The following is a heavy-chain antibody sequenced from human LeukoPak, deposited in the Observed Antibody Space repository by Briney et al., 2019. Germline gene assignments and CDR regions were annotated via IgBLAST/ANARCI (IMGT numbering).Heavy chain of an antibody. D-gene: IGHD2-2*01. CDR3: ARDHLAYCSSASCYGLRDY. CDR1: GYTFTSYG. Sequence: ASAKVSCKASGYTFTSYGISWVRQAPGQGLEWMGWISAYNGNTNYAQKLQGRVTMTTDTSTSTAYMELRSLRSDDTAVYCCARDHLAYCSSASCYGLRDYWGQGTLVTVSS. CDR2: ISAYNGNT. J-gene: IGHJ4*02. V-gene: IGHV1-18*01.